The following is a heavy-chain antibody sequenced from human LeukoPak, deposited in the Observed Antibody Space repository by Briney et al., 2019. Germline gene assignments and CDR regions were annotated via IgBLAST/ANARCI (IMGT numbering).Heavy chain of an antibody. V-gene: IGHV3-74*01. CDR2: INSDGSAT. CDR1: GFTFNNYW. J-gene: IGHJ4*02. Sequence: GGSLRLSCAASGFTFNNYWIHWVRQAPGKGLVWVSRINSDGSATTYADSVKGRFTISRDNAKNTLSLQMNSLRAEDTAVYYCARAGYYYWGQGTLVTVSS. D-gene: IGHD1-26*01. CDR3: ARAGYYY.